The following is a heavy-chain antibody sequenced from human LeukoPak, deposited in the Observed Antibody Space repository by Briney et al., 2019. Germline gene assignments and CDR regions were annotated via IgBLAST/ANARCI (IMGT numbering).Heavy chain of an antibody. CDR1: RFTFSIYA. Sequence: GGSLRLSCAASRFTFSIYAMSWVRQAPGRGLEWVSGISGSGGDTYYADSVKGRFTISRDNSKNRVYLHMNSLRAEDTAVYYCAKGIAARPTRFDPWGQGTLVTVSS. J-gene: IGHJ5*02. D-gene: IGHD6-6*01. V-gene: IGHV3-23*01. CDR2: ISGSGGDT. CDR3: AKGIAARPTRFDP.